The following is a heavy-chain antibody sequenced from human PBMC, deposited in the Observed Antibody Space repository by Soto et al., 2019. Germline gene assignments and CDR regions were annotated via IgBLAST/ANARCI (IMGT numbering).Heavy chain of an antibody. D-gene: IGHD1-26*01. V-gene: IGHV1-18*01. Sequence: ASVKVSCKASGYTFTSYGISWVRQAPGQGLEWMGWISAYNGNTNYAQKFQGRVTITADESTSTAYMELSSLRSEDTAVYYCARDQGGSYYFDYWGQGTLVIVSS. CDR2: ISAYNGNT. CDR3: ARDQGGSYYFDY. CDR1: GYTFTSYG. J-gene: IGHJ4*02.